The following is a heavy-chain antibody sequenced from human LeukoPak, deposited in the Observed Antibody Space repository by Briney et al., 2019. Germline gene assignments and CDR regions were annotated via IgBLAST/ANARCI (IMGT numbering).Heavy chain of an antibody. CDR2: ISGSGGST. V-gene: IGHV3-23*01. J-gene: IGHJ4*02. D-gene: IGHD2-15*01. Sequence: PGGSLRVSCAASGFTSSDYAMSWVRQAPGKGLEWVSGISGSGGSTYYADSVKGRFAISRDNSKNTVYLRMNSLRAEDTAVYYCAKAIGTVVVADFDYWGQGTLVTVSP. CDR1: GFTSSDYA. CDR3: AKAIGTVVVADFDY.